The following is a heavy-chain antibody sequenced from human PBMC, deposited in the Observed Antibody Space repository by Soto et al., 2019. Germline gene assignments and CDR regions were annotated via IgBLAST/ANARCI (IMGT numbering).Heavy chain of an antibody. CDR3: ARQHTSNWNSPNYYYYYGMDV. V-gene: IGHV5-51*01. J-gene: IGHJ6*02. CDR2: INPGDSDT. CDR1: GYNFGNYW. Sequence: GESLKISCKGSGYNFGNYWIGWVRQMPGKGLEWMGVINPGDSDTRYRPSFQGQVTMSADKSISTAYLQWSSLKASDTAVYYCARQHTSNWNSPNYYYYYGMDVWGQGTPVTASS. D-gene: IGHD1-7*01.